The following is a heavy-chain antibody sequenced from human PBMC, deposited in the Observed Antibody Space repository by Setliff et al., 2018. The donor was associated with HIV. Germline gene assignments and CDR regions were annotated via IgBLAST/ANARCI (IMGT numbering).Heavy chain of an antibody. V-gene: IGHV1-2*02. J-gene: IGHJ6*03. D-gene: IGHD1-1*01. CDR2: INPNSGGT. CDR1: GGIFSNYA. CDR3: ASAGLSSTPYYYYYYMDV. Sequence: ASVKVSCKASGGIFSNYAINWVRQAPGQGLEWMGWINPNSGGTNYAQKFQDRVIMTRDTSISTAYMELSSLRSDDTAVYYCASAGLSSTPYYYYYYMDVWGKGTTVTVSS.